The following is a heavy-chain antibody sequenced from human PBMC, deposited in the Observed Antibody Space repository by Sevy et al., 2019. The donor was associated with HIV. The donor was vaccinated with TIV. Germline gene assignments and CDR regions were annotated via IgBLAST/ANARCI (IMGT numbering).Heavy chain of an antibody. V-gene: IGHV3-48*03. CDR3: TGNGGAFDNGFDP. CDR1: GFTFSSYD. CDR2: ISSSGSSI. D-gene: IGHD2-8*01. J-gene: IGHJ5*02. Sequence: GGSLRLSCTASGFTFSSYDMNWVRQAPGKGLEWVSKISSSGSSIYYADSVKGRFTISRDNAKNSLNLQLNSLRAEDTAVYYCTGNGGAFDNGFDPWGQGTLVTVSS.